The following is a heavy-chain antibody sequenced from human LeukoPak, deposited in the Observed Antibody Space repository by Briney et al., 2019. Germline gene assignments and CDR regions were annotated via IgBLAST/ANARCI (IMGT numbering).Heavy chain of an antibody. CDR3: ARGPPTSSWYFDY. V-gene: IGHV4-59*01. CDR1: GGSISSYY. CDR2: IYYSGST. D-gene: IGHD6-13*01. J-gene: IGHJ4*02. Sequence: PSETLSLTCTVSGGSISSYYWSWIGQPPGKGLEWIGYIYYSGSTNYNPSLKSRVTISVDTSKNQFSLKLSSVTAADTAVYYCARGPPTSSWYFDYWGQGTLVTVSS.